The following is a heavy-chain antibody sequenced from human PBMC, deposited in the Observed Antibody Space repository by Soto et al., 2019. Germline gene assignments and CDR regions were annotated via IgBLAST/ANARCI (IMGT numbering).Heavy chain of an antibody. Sequence: KTSETLSLTCTVSGGSISSGDYYWSWIRQPPGKGLEWIGYIYYSGSTYYNPSLKSRVTISVDTSKNQFSLKLSSVTAADTAVYYCARDYGGNSLLDYWGQGTLVTVSS. CDR3: ARDYGGNSLLDY. CDR1: GGSISSGDYY. J-gene: IGHJ4*02. CDR2: IYYSGST. V-gene: IGHV4-30-4*01. D-gene: IGHD4-17*01.